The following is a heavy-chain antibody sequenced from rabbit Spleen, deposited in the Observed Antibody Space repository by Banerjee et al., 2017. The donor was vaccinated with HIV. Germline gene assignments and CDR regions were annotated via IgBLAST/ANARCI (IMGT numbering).Heavy chain of an antibody. D-gene: IGHD4-1*01. J-gene: IGHJ4*01. CDR1: GFPFSNKAG. Sequence: QEQLVESGEGRAQPAGSLTSTAKAFGFPFSNKAGWGGFPQAPGKGLEWTACINAVTGKAVYASWAKGRFTFSKTSSTTVTLQMTSLTAADTATYFCARDLAGVIGWNFGWWGPGTLVTVS. CDR2: INAVTGKA. CDR3: ARDLAGVIGWNFGW. V-gene: IGHV1S45*01.